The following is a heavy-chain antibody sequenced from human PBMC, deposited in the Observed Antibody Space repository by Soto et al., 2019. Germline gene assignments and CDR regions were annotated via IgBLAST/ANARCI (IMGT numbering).Heavy chain of an antibody. V-gene: IGHV1-18*01. CDR3: ARVRISSSWYNWFDP. CDR1: GYTFTSYV. CDR2: ISAYNGNT. J-gene: IGHJ5*02. D-gene: IGHD6-13*01. Sequence: GASVNGSCKASGYTFTSYVIGWVRQAPGQGLEWMGWISAYNGNTNYAQKLQGRVTMTTDTSTSTAYMELRSLRSDDTALYYCARVRISSSWYNWFDPWGQGPLVNVS.